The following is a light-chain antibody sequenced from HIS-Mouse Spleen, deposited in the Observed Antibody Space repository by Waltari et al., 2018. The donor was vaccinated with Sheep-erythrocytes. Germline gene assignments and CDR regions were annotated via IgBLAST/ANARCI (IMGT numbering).Light chain of an antibody. CDR2: DVS. V-gene: IGLV2-11*01. CDR1: SSDVGGYNY. CDR3: CSYAGSYNHV. J-gene: IGLJ1*01. Sequence: QSALTQPRSVSGSPGQSVTISCTGTSSDVGGYNYVSWYQQHPRNAPKLMIYDVSKRPSGVPDRFSGSKSGNTDSLTISGLQAEDEADYYCCSYAGSYNHVFATGTKVTVL.